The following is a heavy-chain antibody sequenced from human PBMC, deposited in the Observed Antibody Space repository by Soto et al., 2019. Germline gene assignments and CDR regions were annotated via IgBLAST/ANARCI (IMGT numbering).Heavy chain of an antibody. Sequence: QLQLQESGSGLVKPSQTLSLTCAVSGGSISSGGYSWSWIRQPPGKGLEWIGYLYHSGSTYYNPSLKSRVTISVDRSKNQFSLKLSSVTAADTAVYYCARACSGGSCRLRGWFDPWGQGTLVTVSS. D-gene: IGHD2-15*01. CDR1: GGSISSGGYS. J-gene: IGHJ5*02. CDR3: ARACSGGSCRLRGWFDP. V-gene: IGHV4-30-2*01. CDR2: LYHSGST.